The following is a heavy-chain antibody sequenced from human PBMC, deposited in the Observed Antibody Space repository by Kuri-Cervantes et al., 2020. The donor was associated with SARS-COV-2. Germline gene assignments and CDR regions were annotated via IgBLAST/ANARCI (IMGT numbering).Heavy chain of an antibody. CDR1: GFTFSSYS. Sequence: GESLKISCAASGFTFSSYSINWVRQAPGKGLEWVSSISSSTSYIYYEDSVKGRFTISRDNAKNSLYLQMNSQRAEDTAIYYCARDRSSNWSSTGVAFDIWGQGTMVTVSS. J-gene: IGHJ3*02. D-gene: IGHD6-13*01. V-gene: IGHV3-21*01. CDR2: ISSSTSYI. CDR3: ARDRSSNWSSTGVAFDI.